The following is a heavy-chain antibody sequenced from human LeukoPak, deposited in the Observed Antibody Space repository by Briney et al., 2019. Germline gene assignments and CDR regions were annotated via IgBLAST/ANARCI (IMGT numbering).Heavy chain of an antibody. Sequence: SETLSLTCTVSGGSISSYYWSWIRQPPGKGLEWIGYIYYSGSTNYNPSLKSRVTISVDTSKNQFSLKLSSVTAADTAVYYCARSIPYGSGSYYAFDIWAKGQWSPSLQ. J-gene: IGHJ3*02. CDR1: GGSISSYY. D-gene: IGHD3-10*01. CDR3: ARSIPYGSGSYYAFDI. CDR2: IYYSGST. V-gene: IGHV4-59*01.